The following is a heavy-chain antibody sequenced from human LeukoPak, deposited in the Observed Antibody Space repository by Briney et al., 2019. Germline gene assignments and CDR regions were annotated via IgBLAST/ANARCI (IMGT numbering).Heavy chain of an antibody. CDR1: GYTFTGYY. CDR3: ARSFDYGDYSGDY. Sequence: ASVKVSCKASGYTFTGYYMHWVRQASGQGLEWMGRINPNSGGTNYAQKFQGRVTMTRDTSISTAYMELSRLRSDDTAVYYCARSFDYGDYSGDYWGQGTLVTVSS. D-gene: IGHD4-17*01. CDR2: INPNSGGT. J-gene: IGHJ4*02. V-gene: IGHV1-2*06.